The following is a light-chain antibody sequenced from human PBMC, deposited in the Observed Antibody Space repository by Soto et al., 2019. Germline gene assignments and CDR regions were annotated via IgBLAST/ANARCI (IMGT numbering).Light chain of an antibody. CDR1: QSVRSNY. V-gene: IGKV3-20*01. CDR3: QQYASSPLT. J-gene: IGKJ4*01. Sequence: EIVLTQSPGTLSLSSGERATLSCRASQSVRSNYLAWYQQKPGQAPRLLIYGASSRATGIPDRFGGSGSGTDFSLAISRVETEDFAEYYCQQYASSPLTFGGGTKVEIK. CDR2: GAS.